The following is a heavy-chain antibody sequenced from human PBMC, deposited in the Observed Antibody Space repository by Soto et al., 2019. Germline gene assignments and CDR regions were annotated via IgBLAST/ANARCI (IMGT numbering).Heavy chain of an antibody. Sequence: EAHLVESGGGLVPPGRSLRLSCVASGFTFEDYAMHWVRQTPGKGLEWVSGIFWNSGSIGYADSVQGRFTISRDNAKNSLYLQMNSLPPEDTAMYYCVKDMGVVTAALGFWGQGTLVTVSS. V-gene: IGHV3-9*01. CDR1: GFTFEDYA. J-gene: IGHJ4*02. CDR3: VKDMGVVTAALGF. D-gene: IGHD2-21*02. CDR2: IFWNSGSI.